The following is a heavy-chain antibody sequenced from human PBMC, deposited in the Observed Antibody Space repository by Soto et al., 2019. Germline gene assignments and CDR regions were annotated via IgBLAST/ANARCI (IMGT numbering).Heavy chain of an antibody. D-gene: IGHD2-2*01. V-gene: IGHV6-1*01. Sequence: PSQTLSLTCAISGDSVSSNSAAWNWIRQSPSRGLEWLGRTYYRSKWYNDYAVSVKSRITINPDTSKNQFSLQLNSVTPEDTAVNYCAIAVFYQLSRLYYYYYMYVWGKGTAVTVSS. CDR1: GDSVSSNSAA. J-gene: IGHJ6*03. CDR2: TYYRSKWYN. CDR3: AIAVFYQLSRLYYYYYMYV.